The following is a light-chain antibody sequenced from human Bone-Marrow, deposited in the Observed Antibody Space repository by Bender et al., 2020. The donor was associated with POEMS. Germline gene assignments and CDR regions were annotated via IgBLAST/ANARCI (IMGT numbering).Light chain of an antibody. V-gene: IGLV1-36*01. CDR3: SAYISSSTLVV. CDR1: SSNIGNHG. CDR2: YDD. Sequence: QSVVTQPPSLSEAPRQRVTISCSGSSSNIGNHGVNWYQQLPGEAPKLLIYYDDLLTPGVSDRFSASKSGNTASLTISGLQAEDEADYYCSAYISSSTLVVFGGGTKVTVL. J-gene: IGLJ2*01.